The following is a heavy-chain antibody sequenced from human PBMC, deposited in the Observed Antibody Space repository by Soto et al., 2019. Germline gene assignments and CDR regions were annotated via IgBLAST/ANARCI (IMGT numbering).Heavy chain of an antibody. D-gene: IGHD6-25*01. CDR3: AREAGWQRMVPYE. CDR1: GYTFTSYG. J-gene: IGHJ4*02. Sequence: QVQLVQSGTEVKKPGASVNVSCKAFGYTFTSYGFSWVRQVPGQGLEWLGWISAFNGDTQYSQTMKGRLTVTTDTATTTVHMELRSLTPADTAVYYCAREAGWQRMVPYEWGQGTLVNVS. CDR2: ISAFNGDT. V-gene: IGHV1-18*04.